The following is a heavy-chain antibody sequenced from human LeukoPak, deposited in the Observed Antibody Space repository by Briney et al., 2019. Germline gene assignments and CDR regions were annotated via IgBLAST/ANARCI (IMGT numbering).Heavy chain of an antibody. D-gene: IGHD6-19*01. CDR3: AKDLYGSGWYVTASFYYFDC. J-gene: IGHJ4*02. CDR1: GFTVSSNY. V-gene: IGHV3-53*01. Sequence: GGSLRLSCAASGFTVSSNYMSWVRQAPGKGLEWVSTINTNGGSTYYADSVKGRFTISRDNSKNTLHLQMNNLRAEDTAIYYCAKDLYGSGWYVTASFYYFDCWGQGTLVTVSS. CDR2: INTNGGST.